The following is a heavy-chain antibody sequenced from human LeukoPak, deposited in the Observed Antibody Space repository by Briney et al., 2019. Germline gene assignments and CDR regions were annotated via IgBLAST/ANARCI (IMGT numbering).Heavy chain of an antibody. Sequence: SETLSLTCTVSGYSISSGYYWGWIRPPPGKGLEWIGSIYHSGSTYYNPSLKSRVTISGDTSKNQFSLKLSSVTAADTAVYYCANFRDGYNSLFGAFDIWGQGTMVTVSS. J-gene: IGHJ3*02. V-gene: IGHV4-38-2*02. CDR3: ANFRDGYNSLFGAFDI. D-gene: IGHD5-24*01. CDR2: IYHSGST. CDR1: GYSISSGYY.